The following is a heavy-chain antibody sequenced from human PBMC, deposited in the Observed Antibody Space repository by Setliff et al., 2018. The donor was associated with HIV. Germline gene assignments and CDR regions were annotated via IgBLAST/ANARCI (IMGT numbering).Heavy chain of an antibody. D-gene: IGHD6-13*01. J-gene: IGHJ4*02. CDR3: ATLRSNWYPY. V-gene: IGHV1-8*02. Sequence: GASVKVSCKASGYTFTSYDINWVRQATGQGLEWMAWMNPNSGNTGYTQKFQGRVTMTEDTSTDTAYMELSSLRSEDTAVYYCATLRSNWYPYWGQGTLVTVSS. CDR2: MNPNSGNT. CDR1: GYTFTSYD.